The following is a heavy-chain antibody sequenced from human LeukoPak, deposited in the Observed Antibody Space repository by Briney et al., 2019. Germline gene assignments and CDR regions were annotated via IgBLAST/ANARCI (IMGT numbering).Heavy chain of an antibody. CDR3: ARGVEPLAANTLAY. CDR2: LYSDGNT. J-gene: IGHJ4*02. V-gene: IGHV3-53*01. CDR1: GFTVITND. D-gene: IGHD1-14*01. Sequence: GGSLRLSCAASGFTVITNDMTWVRQAPGKGLEWVSVLYSDGNTKYADSVQGRFTISRDNSKNTLYLEMNSLDPHDTDVYYCARGVEPLAANTLAYWGQGTLVTVSS.